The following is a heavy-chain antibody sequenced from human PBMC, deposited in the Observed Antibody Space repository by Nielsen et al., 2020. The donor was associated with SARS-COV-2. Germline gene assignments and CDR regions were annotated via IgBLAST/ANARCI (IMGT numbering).Heavy chain of an antibody. CDR2: ISYDGSNK. V-gene: IGHV3-30-3*01. D-gene: IGHD1-26*01. CDR1: GFTFSSYA. J-gene: IGHJ5*02. CDR3: ARPYSGSYWSWFDP. Sequence: LTCAASGFTFSSYAMHWVRQAPGKGLEWVAVISYDGSNKYYADSVKGRFTISRDNSKNTLYLQMNSLRAEDTAVYYCARPYSGSYWSWFDPWGQGTLVTVSS.